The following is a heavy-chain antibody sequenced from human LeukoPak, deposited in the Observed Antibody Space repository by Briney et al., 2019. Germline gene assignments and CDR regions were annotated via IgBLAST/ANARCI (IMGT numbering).Heavy chain of an antibody. D-gene: IGHD4-17*01. CDR1: GYTFTSYG. V-gene: IGHV1-2*02. J-gene: IGHJ6*03. CDR2: INPNSGGT. CDR3: ARDRPHDYGDYGYYMDV. Sequence: ASVKVSCKASGYTFTSYGISWVRQAPGQGLEWMGWINPNSGGTNYAQKFQGRVTMTRDTSISTAYMELSRLRSDDTAVYYCARDRPHDYGDYGYYMDVWGKGTTVTISS.